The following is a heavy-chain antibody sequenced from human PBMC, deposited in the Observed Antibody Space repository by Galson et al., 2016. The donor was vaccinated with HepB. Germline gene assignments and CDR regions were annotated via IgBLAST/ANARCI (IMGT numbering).Heavy chain of an antibody. CDR1: GYTFTSYA. CDR3: ARDSRDFYFDY. J-gene: IGHJ4*02. D-gene: IGHD3-3*01. Sequence: AVKVSCQASGYTFTSYAISWVRQAPGQGLEWMGWTSPYNGNTNYAQNFRGRVTMTTDTSTSTAYIELRSLRSDDSAVYYCARDSRDFYFDYWGQGTLVTVSS. CDR2: TSPYNGNT. V-gene: IGHV1-18*01.